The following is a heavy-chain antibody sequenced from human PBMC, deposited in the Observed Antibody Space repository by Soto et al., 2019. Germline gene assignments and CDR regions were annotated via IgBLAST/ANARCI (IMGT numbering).Heavy chain of an antibody. CDR1: GGTFSSYA. CDR2: FVPDDGET. V-gene: IGHV1-24*01. Sequence: ASVKVSCKASGGTFSSYAISWVRQAPGKGLEWMGGFVPDDGETIYAQTFQGRITMTEDSSTDTAYMELSSLTSADTAVYYCTSLNPYFDFWGQGTPVTVS. J-gene: IGHJ4*02. CDR3: TSLNPYFDF.